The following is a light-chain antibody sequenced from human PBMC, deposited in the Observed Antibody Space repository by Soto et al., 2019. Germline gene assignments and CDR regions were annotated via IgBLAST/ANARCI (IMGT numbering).Light chain of an antibody. CDR3: SSETISSSLDVV. CDR1: SIDVGGYNY. Sequence: QSALTQPASVSGSPGQSITISCTVTSIDVGGYNYVSWSQQHPGKAPKLMIYDVSNRPSGVSDRLSGSKSGNTASLTISGLQAEDEDDYYCSSETISSSLDVVFGGGTKLTVL. V-gene: IGLV2-14*01. J-gene: IGLJ2*01. CDR2: DVS.